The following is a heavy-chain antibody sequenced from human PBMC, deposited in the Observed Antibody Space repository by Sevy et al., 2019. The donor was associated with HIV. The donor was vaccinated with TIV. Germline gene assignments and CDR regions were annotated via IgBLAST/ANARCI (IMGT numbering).Heavy chain of an antibody. CDR1: GFTFSSFA. D-gene: IGHD2-2*01. V-gene: IGHV3-30-3*01. CDR2: ISYDGSSK. CDR3: AILGVDCVSTNCYGMRSLSFDF. Sequence: GGSLRLSCAASGFTFSSFAMHWVRQAPGKGLEWVAVISYDGSSKYYPDSVKGRFTISRDNAKNTLYLQVNRLRPEDTAVYFCAILGVDCVSTNCYGMRSLSFDFWGQGTLVTVSS. J-gene: IGHJ4*02.